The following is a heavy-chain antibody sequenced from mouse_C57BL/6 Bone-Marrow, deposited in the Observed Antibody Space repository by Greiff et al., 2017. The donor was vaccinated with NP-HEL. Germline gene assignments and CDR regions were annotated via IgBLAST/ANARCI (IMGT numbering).Heavy chain of an antibody. Sequence: DVMLVESGGGLVKPGGSLKLSCAASGFTFSDYGMHWVRQAPEKGLEWVAYISSGSSTIYYADTVKGRFTISRDNAKNTLFLQMTSLRSEDTAMYYCARPITTVVGDYAMDYWGQGTSVTVSS. CDR3: ARPITTVVGDYAMDY. CDR1: GFTFSDYG. J-gene: IGHJ4*01. CDR2: ISSGSSTI. D-gene: IGHD1-1*01. V-gene: IGHV5-17*01.